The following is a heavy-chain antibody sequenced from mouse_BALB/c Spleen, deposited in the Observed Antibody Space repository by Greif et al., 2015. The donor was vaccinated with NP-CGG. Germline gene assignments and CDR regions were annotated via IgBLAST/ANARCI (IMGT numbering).Heavy chain of an antibody. CDR3: AIFDGNYHLFDY. V-gene: IGHV1-9*01. CDR2: ILPGSGST. Sequence: VQLQRSGAELMKPGASVKISCKATGYTFSSYWIEWVKQRPGHGLEWIGEILPGSGSTNYNEKFKGKATFTADTSSNTAYMRLSSLTSEDSAVYYCAIFDGNYHLFDYWGRGTTLTVSS. J-gene: IGHJ2*01. D-gene: IGHD2-3*01. CDR1: GYTFSSYW.